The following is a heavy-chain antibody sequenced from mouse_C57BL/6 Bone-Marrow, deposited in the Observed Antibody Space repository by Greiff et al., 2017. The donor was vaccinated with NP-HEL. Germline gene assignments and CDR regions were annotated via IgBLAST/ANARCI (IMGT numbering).Heavy chain of an antibody. CDR1: GYTFTSYG. J-gene: IGHJ1*03. CDR2: IYPRSGNT. V-gene: IGHV1-81*01. Sequence: QVQLKQSGAELARPGASVKLSCKASGYTFTSYGISWVKQRPGQGLEWIGEIYPRSGNTYYNEKFKGKATLTADKSSSTAYMELRSLTSEDSAVYFCAGRRNYFDVWGTGTTVTVAS. CDR3: AGRRNYFDV.